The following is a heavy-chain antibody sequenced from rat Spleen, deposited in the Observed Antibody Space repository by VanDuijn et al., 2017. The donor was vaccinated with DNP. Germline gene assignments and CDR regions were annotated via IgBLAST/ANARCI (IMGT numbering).Heavy chain of an antibody. J-gene: IGHJ2*01. CDR2: ISSGGNT. V-gene: IGHV2S12*01. D-gene: IGHD1-11*01. CDR1: GFSLTTNG. CDR3: SRDYGGVDS. Sequence: QVQLKESGPGLVQPSQTLSLTCTVSGFSLTTNGVSWVRQPPGKGLEWIAAISSGGNTYYNSALKSRLSISRDTSNSQVFLKNNSLQTEVTATHCCSRDYGGVDSWGQGVMVTVCS.